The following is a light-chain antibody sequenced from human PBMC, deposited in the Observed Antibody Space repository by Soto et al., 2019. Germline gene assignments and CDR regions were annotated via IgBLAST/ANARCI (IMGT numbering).Light chain of an antibody. V-gene: IGLV4-69*01. Sequence: QPVLTQSPSASASLGASVKLTCTLSSGHSSYAIAWHQQQPEKGPRYLMKLNSDGSHSKGDGIPDRFSGSSSGAERYLTISSLQSEDEADYYCQTWGTGIHVVFGGGNKVTVL. CDR3: QTWGTGIHVV. CDR2: LNSDGSH. CDR1: SGHSSYA. J-gene: IGLJ2*01.